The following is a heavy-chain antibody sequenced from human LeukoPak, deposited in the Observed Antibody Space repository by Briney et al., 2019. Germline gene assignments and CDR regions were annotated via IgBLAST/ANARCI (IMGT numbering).Heavy chain of an antibody. Sequence: GAPVKASCKASGYTFTSYVIIWVRQAPGHGLEGMGWISAYNGKTNYAQKLQGRVTMTTDTSTSTAYMELRSLRSDDTAVYYCACMGAAGTRNNWFDPWGQGTLVTVSS. CDR1: GYTFTSYV. D-gene: IGHD6-13*01. J-gene: IGHJ5*02. CDR2: ISAYNGKT. V-gene: IGHV1-18*01. CDR3: ACMGAAGTRNNWFDP.